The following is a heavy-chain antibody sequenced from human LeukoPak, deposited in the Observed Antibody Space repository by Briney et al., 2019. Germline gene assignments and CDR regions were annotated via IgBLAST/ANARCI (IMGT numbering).Heavy chain of an antibody. Sequence: GGYLRLSCAASGFTFSSYGMHWVRQAPGKGLEWVAAIWYDGSNKYYADSVKGRFTISRDNSKNTLYLQMNSLRAEDTAVYYCARELLHHHYFDYWGQGTLVTVSS. D-gene: IGHD3-3*01. CDR2: IWYDGSNK. V-gene: IGHV3-33*01. J-gene: IGHJ4*02. CDR3: ARELLHHHYFDY. CDR1: GFTFSSYG.